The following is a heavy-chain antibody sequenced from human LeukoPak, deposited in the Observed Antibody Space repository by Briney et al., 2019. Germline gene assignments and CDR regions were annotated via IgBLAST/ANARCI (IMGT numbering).Heavy chain of an antibody. CDR3: ARELNGAFDP. CDR2: ISWNSGSI. V-gene: IGHV3-9*01. CDR1: GFTFDDYA. J-gene: IGHJ5*02. D-gene: IGHD1-1*01. Sequence: PGGSLRLSCAASGFTFDDYAMHWVRQAPGKGLEWVSSISWNSGSIGYADSVKGRFTISRDNAKNSLYLQMNSLRASDTAVYYCARELNGAFDPWGQGTLVTVSS.